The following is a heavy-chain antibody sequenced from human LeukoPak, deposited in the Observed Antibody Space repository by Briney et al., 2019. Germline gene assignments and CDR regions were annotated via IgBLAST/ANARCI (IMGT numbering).Heavy chain of an antibody. CDR1: GYTFTSYY. CDR3: ARDNSVGGTAWWFDP. CDR2: INPSGGST. Sequence: VASVKVSCKASGYTFTSYYMHWVRQAPGQGLEWMGIINPSGGSTSYAQKFQGRVTMTRDMSTSTDYMELSSLRSEDTAVYYCARDNSVGGTAWWFDPWGQGTLVTVSS. J-gene: IGHJ5*02. V-gene: IGHV1-46*01. D-gene: IGHD1-26*01.